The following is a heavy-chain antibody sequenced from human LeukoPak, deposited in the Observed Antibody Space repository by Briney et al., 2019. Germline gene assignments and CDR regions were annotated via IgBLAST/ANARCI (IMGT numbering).Heavy chain of an antibody. J-gene: IGHJ4*02. V-gene: IGHV4-4*02. CDR1: GGSISDDFW. CDR2: ISLTGLT. CDR3: SRENGAFSPFGY. D-gene: IGHD2-8*01. Sequence: PSGTLSLTCAVSGGSISDDFWWGWVRQPPGQGLEWIGEISLTGLTHYNPSLESRVTVSLDKSKNQLSLNLTSVTAADTAVYYCSRENGAFSPFGYWGQGTLVTVLS.